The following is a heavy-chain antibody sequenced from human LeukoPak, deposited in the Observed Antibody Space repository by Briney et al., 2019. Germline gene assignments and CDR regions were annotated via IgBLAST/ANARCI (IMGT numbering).Heavy chain of an antibody. J-gene: IGHJ5*02. CDR3: ARVTVEAYYDSSGYYWFDP. CDR2: INPNSGGT. Sequence: SVKVSCKASGYTFTGYYMHWVRQAPGQGLEWMGWINPNSGGTNYAQKFQGRVTMTRDTSISTAYMELSRLRSDDTAVYYCARVTVEAYYDSSGYYWFDPWGQGTLVTVSS. CDR1: GYTFTGYY. V-gene: IGHV1-2*02. D-gene: IGHD3-22*01.